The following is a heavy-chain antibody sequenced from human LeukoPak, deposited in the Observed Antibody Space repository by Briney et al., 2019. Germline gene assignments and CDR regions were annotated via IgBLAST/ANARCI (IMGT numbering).Heavy chain of an antibody. V-gene: IGHV4-39*01. Sequence: PETLSLTCSVSGGSISSSSYNWGWIRQPPGKGLEWIGIIDNSGSTYYNASLKSRVTISVDTSKNQFSLKLRFVTAADTAVYYCARPPGIAAAWFDPWGQGTLVTVSS. J-gene: IGHJ5*02. CDR2: IDNSGST. CDR1: GGSISSSSYN. CDR3: ARPPGIAAAWFDP. D-gene: IGHD6-13*01.